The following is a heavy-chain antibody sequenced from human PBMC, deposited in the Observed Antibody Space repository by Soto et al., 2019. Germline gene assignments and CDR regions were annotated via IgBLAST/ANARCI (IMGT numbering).Heavy chain of an antibody. Sequence: GGSLRLSCAASGFTFINYAMSWVRQAPGEGLEWVSTISGSGANTHYADSVKGRFSISRDNSKNTLYIQMNSLRAEDTAVYYCAKDYGSSRYFFDYWGQGALVTVSS. CDR3: AKDYGSSRYFFDY. D-gene: IGHD6-19*01. CDR1: GFTFINYA. CDR2: ISGSGANT. J-gene: IGHJ4*02. V-gene: IGHV3-23*01.